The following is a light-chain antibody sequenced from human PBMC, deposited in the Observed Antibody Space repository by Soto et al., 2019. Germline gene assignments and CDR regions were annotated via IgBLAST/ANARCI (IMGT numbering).Light chain of an antibody. CDR3: QQYDNWPYT. V-gene: IGKV3-15*01. CDR1: QSVSNN. J-gene: IGKJ2*01. Sequence: EIVMTHSPATLSVSPGERATLSCRASQSVSNNLAWYQQKPGQAPQILIYGASTRATAIPARFSGSGSGTEFTLTISSLQSEDFAVYFCQQYDNWPYTFGQGTKLEIK. CDR2: GAS.